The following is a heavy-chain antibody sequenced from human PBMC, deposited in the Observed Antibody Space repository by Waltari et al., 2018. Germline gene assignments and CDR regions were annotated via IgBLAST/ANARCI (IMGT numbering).Heavy chain of an antibody. CDR3: ARDYGSGTYYYMDV. CDR1: GYSFTSYN. J-gene: IGHJ6*03. V-gene: IGHV1-8*03. CDR2: MNPTKGST. D-gene: IGHD3-10*01. Sequence: QVQLVQSGAEVKKPGASVKFSCKASGYSFTSYNINWVRQAAGQGLEWMGWMNPTKGSTGYAQKFQSSVTITRNTSIGTAYMELRSLRSEDTAVYYCARDYGSGTYYYMDVWGKGTTVTVSS.